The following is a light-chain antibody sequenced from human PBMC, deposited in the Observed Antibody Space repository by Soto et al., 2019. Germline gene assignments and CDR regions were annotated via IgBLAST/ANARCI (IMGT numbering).Light chain of an antibody. CDR2: NSD. CDR3: EPWEASLRAVV. CDR1: SSNIGTKT. V-gene: IGLV1-44*01. Sequence: QPVLTQPPAASGTPGQRVTISCSGSSSNIGTKTVNWYQQFPGTAPKFLIYNSDQRPSGVPDRFSGSKSGTSASLAISDPRSEDEANNNGEPWEASLRAVVFGGGPRSPS. J-gene: IGLJ2*01.